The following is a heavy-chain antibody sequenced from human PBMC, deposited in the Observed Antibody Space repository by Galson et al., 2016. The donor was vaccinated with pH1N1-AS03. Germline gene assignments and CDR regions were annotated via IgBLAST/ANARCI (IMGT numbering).Heavy chain of an antibody. V-gene: IGHV1-69*11. CDR1: GGTFNSYA. Sequence: SCKASGGTFNSYAFTWVRQAPGQGLEWMGRIIPVMTTLNYAQKLQDRVTITADESTATSYMELTRLRSEDTAVYYCARDSEEASGSLDVDYWGQGTLVTVSS. CDR2: IIPVMTTL. J-gene: IGHJ4*02. CDR3: ARDSEEASGSLDVDY. D-gene: IGHD3-10*01.